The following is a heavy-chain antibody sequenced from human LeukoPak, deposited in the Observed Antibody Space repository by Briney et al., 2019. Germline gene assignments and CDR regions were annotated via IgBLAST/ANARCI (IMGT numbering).Heavy chain of an antibody. V-gene: IGHV4-59*12. J-gene: IGHJ6*03. CDR3: ARDGYSSSPVIYYYYMDV. Sequence: SETLSLTCTVSGGSISSYYWSWIRQPPGKGLEWIGYIYYSGSTNYNPSLKSRVTISVDTSKNQFSLKLSSVTAADTAVYYCARDGYSSSPVIYYYYMDVWGKGTTVTVSS. CDR1: GGSISSYY. D-gene: IGHD6-13*01. CDR2: IYYSGST.